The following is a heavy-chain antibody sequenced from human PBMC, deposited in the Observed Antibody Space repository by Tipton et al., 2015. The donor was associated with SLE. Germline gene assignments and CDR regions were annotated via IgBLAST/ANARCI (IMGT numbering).Heavy chain of an antibody. CDR1: GGSFSGYY. Sequence: TLSLTCAVYGGSFSGYYWSWIRQPPGRGLEWIGEINHSGGTNYNPSLKSRVTISVDTSKNQFSLKLSSATAADTAVYYCARAPPDDFWGSFDYWGQGALVTVSS. V-gene: IGHV4-34*01. CDR3: ARAPPDDFWGSFDY. CDR2: INHSGGT. D-gene: IGHD3-3*01. J-gene: IGHJ4*02.